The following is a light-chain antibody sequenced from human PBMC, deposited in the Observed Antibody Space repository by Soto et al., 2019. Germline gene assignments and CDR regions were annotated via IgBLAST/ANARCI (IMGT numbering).Light chain of an antibody. CDR1: TSNIGAGYD. Sequence: QSVLTQPPSVSGAPGQRVTISCTGSTSNIGAGYDVHWYQQVPGTTPKLLIYANNNRPSGVPDRFSGSKSGTSASLVITGLQAEDEADYYCHSYYNSLSGWLFGGGTKLTVL. CDR2: ANN. J-gene: IGLJ2*01. V-gene: IGLV1-40*01. CDR3: HSYYNSLSGWL.